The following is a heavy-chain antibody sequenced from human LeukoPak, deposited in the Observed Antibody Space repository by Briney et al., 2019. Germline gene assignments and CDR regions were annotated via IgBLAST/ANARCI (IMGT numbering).Heavy chain of an antibody. CDR1: GFTFSSYA. J-gene: IGHJ3*02. CDR2: ISGSGGST. D-gene: IGHD4-17*01. CDR3: AKETAVTTPRYDAFDI. V-gene: IGHV3-23*01. Sequence: GGSLRLSCAASGFTFSSYAMNWVRQAPGKGLEWVSAISGSGGSTYYADSVKGRFTISRDNSKNTLYLQMNSLRAEDTAVYYCAKETAVTTPRYDAFDIWGQGTMVTVSS.